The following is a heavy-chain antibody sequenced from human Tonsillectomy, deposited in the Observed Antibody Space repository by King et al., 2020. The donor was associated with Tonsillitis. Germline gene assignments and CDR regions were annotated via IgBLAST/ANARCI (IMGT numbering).Heavy chain of an antibody. CDR1: GFPFSGSA. CDR2: IRTKPNRYAT. J-gene: IGHJ4*02. CDR3: TRLAAPEYGDYGDY. V-gene: IGHV3-73*02. D-gene: IGHD4-17*01. Sequence: VQLVESGGGLVQPGGSLKLSCAASGFPFSGSAMHWVRQTSGKGLEWVGRIRTKPNRYATAYAASVTGRVTISRDDSKETAYLRMNSLKTADKAVYYCTRLAAPEYGDYGDYWGQGALVTVSS.